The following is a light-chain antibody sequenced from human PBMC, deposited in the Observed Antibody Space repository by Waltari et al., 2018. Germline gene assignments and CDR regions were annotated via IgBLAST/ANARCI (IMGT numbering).Light chain of an antibody. CDR1: GSTNGAYD. CDR2: GVN. CDR3: QSYDTSLSVV. J-gene: IGLJ2*01. V-gene: IGLV1-40*01. Sequence: QSVLTQPPSVSGAPAQRVTLSCPGSGSTNGAYDVLWYPHRPGKSPTLSIYGVNNRPSGVPDRFFGSKSGTSASLAITSLRAEDEGVYYCQSYDTSLSVVFGGGTKLTVL.